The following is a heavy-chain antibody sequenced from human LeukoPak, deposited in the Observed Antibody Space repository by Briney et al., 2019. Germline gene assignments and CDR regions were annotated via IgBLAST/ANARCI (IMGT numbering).Heavy chain of an antibody. J-gene: IGHJ5*02. Sequence: GDSLTLSCAASGFTFSRYAMIWVRQAPTKGLEWVSFISDSGGHTYYSAPVRGRFTFSRGNYKHTLSLQINGLTAEDPALYYCATRPSLGELSNWFDPCGQGTLVTASS. D-gene: IGHD3-10*01. V-gene: IGHV3-23*01. CDR2: ISDSGGHT. CDR1: GFTFSRYA. CDR3: ATRPSLGELSNWFDP.